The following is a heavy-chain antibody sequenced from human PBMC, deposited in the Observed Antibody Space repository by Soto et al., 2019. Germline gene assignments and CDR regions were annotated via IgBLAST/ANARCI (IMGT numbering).Heavy chain of an antibody. CDR3: VPMGCPATRLYYFDN. D-gene: IGHD1-26*01. J-gene: IGHJ4*02. Sequence: SETLSLTCTVSGGSISSDDYYWSWIRQPPGKGLEWIGFMSYSGSTSYNASLKSRVTISVDTSKNQFSLNLNFVTAADTAVYYCVPMGCPATRLYYFDNWGQGSLVTVS. CDR2: MSYSGST. V-gene: IGHV4-30-4*01. CDR1: GGSISSDDYY.